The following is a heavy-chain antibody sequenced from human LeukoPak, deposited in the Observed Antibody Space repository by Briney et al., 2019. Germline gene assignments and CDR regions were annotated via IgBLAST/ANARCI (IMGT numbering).Heavy chain of an antibody. D-gene: IGHD3-10*01. CDR1: GFTFSSYW. Sequence: GGSLRLSCAASGFTFSSYWMHWVRQAPGKGLVWVSRINSDGSSTSYADSVKGRFTISRDNAKNTLYLQMNSLRAEDTAVYYCARVGGSGSYYNVCSFDYWGQGTLVTVSS. V-gene: IGHV3-74*01. CDR3: ARVGGSGSYYNVCSFDY. J-gene: IGHJ4*02. CDR2: INSDGSST.